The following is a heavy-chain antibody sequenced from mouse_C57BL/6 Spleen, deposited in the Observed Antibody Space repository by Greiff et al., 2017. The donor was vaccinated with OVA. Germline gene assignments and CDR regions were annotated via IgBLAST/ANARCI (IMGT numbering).Heavy chain of an antibody. CDR1: GYAFTNYL. D-gene: IGHD2-3*01. CDR2: INPGSGGT. CDR3: ARRGGDGYYDY. V-gene: IGHV1-54*01. Sequence: VQLQQSGAELVRPGTSVKVSCKASGYAFTNYLIEWVKQRPGQGLEWIGVINPGSGGTNYNEKFKGKATLTADKSSSTAYMQLSSLTSEDSAVYFCARRGGDGYYDYWGQGTSVTVSS. J-gene: IGHJ4*01.